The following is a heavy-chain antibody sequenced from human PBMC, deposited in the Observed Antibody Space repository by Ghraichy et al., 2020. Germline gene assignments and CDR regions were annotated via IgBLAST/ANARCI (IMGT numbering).Heavy chain of an antibody. V-gene: IGHV1-24*01. CDR3: AILWGACGGDCYPPYYFDY. CDR1: GYTLTELS. D-gene: IGHD2-21*02. CDR2: FDPEDGET. Sequence: ASVKVSCKVSGYTLTELSMHWVRQAPGKGLEWMGGFDPEDGETIYAQKFQGRVTMTEDTSTDTAYMELSSLRSEDTAVYYCAILWGACGGDCYPPYYFDYWGQGTLVTVSS. J-gene: IGHJ4*02.